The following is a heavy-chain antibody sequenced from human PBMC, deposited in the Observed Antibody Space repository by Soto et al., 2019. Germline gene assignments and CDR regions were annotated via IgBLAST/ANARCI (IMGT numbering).Heavy chain of an antibody. V-gene: IGHV1-69*12. CDR1: GGTFSSYA. J-gene: IGHJ5*02. D-gene: IGHD3-3*01. Sequence: QVQLVQSGAEVKKPGSSVKVSCKASGGTFSSYAISWVRQAPGQGLEWMGGIIPIFGTANYAQKFQGRVTIPADESTGTAYMELSSLRSEDTAVYYCAIEPYVVFGVVIIRGYDPWGQGTLVTVSS. CDR3: AIEPYVVFGVVIIRGYDP. CDR2: IIPIFGTA.